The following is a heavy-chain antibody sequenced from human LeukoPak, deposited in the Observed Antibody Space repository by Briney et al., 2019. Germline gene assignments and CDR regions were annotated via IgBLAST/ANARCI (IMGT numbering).Heavy chain of an antibody. D-gene: IGHD3-16*01. CDR2: IYYSGST. CDR3: ARETSQKGAHYMDV. Sequence: SETLSLTCTVSGVSISSSNYYWGWIRPPPGKGLEWIGYIYYSGSTNYNPSLKSRVTISVDTSKNQFSLKLSSVTAADTAVYYCARETSQKGAHYMDVWGKGTTVTISS. CDR1: GVSISSSNYY. J-gene: IGHJ6*03. V-gene: IGHV4-61*01.